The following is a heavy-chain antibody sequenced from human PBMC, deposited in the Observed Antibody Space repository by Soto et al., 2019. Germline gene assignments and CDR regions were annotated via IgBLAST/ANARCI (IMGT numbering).Heavy chain of an antibody. Sequence: QVQLVESGGGLVKPGGSLRLSCAASGFTFSDYYMSWIRQAPGQGLEWVSYISSSGSTIYYAVSVKGRFTISRDNAKNSLYLQMNSLRAEDTAVYSCARDPPYVTVTTQVPYFDYWGQGTLVTVSS. D-gene: IGHD4-17*01. CDR1: GFTFSDYY. V-gene: IGHV3-11*01. CDR2: ISSSGSTI. J-gene: IGHJ4*02. CDR3: ARDPPYVTVTTQVPYFDY.